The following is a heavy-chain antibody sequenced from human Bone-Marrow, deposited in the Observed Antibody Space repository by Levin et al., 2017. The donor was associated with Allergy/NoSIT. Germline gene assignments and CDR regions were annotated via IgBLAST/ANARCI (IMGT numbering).Heavy chain of an antibody. CDR1: GFTFSSYG. Sequence: GESLKISCAASGFTFSSYGMHWVRQAPGKGLEWVAVISYDGSNKYYADSVKGRFTISRDNSKNTLYLQMNSLRAEDTAVYYCASTVADYGDYTATFDYWGQGTLVTVSS. CDR3: ASTVADYGDYTATFDY. D-gene: IGHD4-17*01. J-gene: IGHJ4*02. CDR2: ISYDGSNK. V-gene: IGHV3-30*03.